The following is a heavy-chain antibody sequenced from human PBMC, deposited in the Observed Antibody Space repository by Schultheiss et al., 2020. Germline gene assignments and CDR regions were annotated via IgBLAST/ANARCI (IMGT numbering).Heavy chain of an antibody. J-gene: IGHJ6*02. V-gene: IGHV3-21*01. CDR3: AFESWGDYYYGMDV. Sequence: GGSLRLSCAASGLTGSGLTFSSWSMNWVRQAPGKGLEWVSFISSNSRYIYYADSVKGRIVISRDNAKNSLYLEMNSLRAEDTAVYYCAFESWGDYYYGMDVWGQGTTVTVSS. CDR2: ISSNSRYI. CDR1: GLTGSGLTFSSWS. D-gene: IGHD1-26*01.